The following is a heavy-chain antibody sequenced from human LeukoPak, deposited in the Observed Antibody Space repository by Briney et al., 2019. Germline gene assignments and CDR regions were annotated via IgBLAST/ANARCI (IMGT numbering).Heavy chain of an antibody. Sequence: GGSLRLSCAASGFTFSDYYMSWIRQTPGKGLQWVSYISGNGGTTHYADSVEGRFTISRDNAKNSLYLQMSSLRAEDTAVYYCARGSRPYYDYYGMDVWGQGTTVTVSS. CDR1: GFTFSDYY. CDR2: ISGNGGTT. J-gene: IGHJ6*02. CDR3: ARGSRPYYDYYGMDV. V-gene: IGHV3-11*04.